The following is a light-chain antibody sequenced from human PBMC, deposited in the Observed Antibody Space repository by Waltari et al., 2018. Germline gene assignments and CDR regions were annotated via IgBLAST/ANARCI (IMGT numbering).Light chain of an antibody. CDR2: WAS. CDR3: QQYYSTPWT. CDR1: PSVLYSSNKKNH. V-gene: IGKV4-1*01. Sequence: DIVMTQSPDSLAVSLGEGATINCTTSPSVLYSSNKKNHLAWYQQKPGQPPKLLIHWASTRESGVPDRFSGSGSGTDFTLTISSLQAEDVAVYYCQQYYSTPWTFGQGTKVEIK. J-gene: IGKJ1*01.